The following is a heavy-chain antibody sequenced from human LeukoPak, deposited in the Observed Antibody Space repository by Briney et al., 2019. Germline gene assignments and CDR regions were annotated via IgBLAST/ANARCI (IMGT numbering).Heavy chain of an antibody. CDR3: ARETTYYYGSGPDAFDI. CDR1: GGSVSSGSYY. J-gene: IGHJ3*02. D-gene: IGHD3-10*01. Sequence: PSETLSLTCTVSGGSVSSGSYYWSWIRQPPGKGLEWIGYIYYSGSTNYNPSLKSRVTISVDTSKNQFSLKLSSVTAADTAVYYCARETTYYYGSGPDAFDIWGQGTMVTVSS. V-gene: IGHV4-61*01. CDR2: IYYSGST.